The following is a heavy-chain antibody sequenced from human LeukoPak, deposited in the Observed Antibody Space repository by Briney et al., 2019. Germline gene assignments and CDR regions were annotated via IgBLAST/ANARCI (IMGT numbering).Heavy chain of an antibody. CDR3: ARDTWVDTAMISLNYYYDMDV. CDR1: GGTFSSYA. Sequence: SVKVSCKASGGTFSSYAISWVRQAPGQGLEWMGRIIPIFGTANYAQKFQRRVTITTDDSTSTDYMEQISLRSEDTAVYYCARDTWVDTAMISLNYYYDMDVWGKGTTVTVS. CDR2: IIPIFGTA. D-gene: IGHD5-18*01. J-gene: IGHJ6*03. V-gene: IGHV1-69*05.